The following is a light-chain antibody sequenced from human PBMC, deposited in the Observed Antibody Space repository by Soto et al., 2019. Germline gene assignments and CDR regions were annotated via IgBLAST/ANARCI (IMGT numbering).Light chain of an antibody. J-gene: IGLJ3*02. CDR1: RGHSSYA. V-gene: IGLV4-69*01. CDR2: LKSDGSH. CDR3: QTWGTGTNWV. Sequence: QPVLTQSPSASASLRASVKLTCTLSRGHSSYAIAWHQQQPEKGPRYLMKLKSDGSHSKGDGIPDRFSGSSSGAERYLTISSLQSEDEADYYCQTWGTGTNWVFGGGTKLTVL.